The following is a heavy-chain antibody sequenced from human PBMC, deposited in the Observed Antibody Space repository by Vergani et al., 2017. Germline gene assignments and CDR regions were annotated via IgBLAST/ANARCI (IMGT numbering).Heavy chain of an antibody. J-gene: IGHJ4*02. CDR3: TTDPRGEVVVAANLWPGVVTAECDY. CDR2: IRSKAYGGTT. Sequence: EVQLVESGGGLVQPGRSLRLSCTASGFTFGDYAMSWFRQAPGKGLEWVGFIRSKAYGGTTEYAASVKGRFTISRDDSKSIDYLQMNSLKTEDTAVYYCTTDPRGEVVVAANLWPGVVTAECDYWGQGTLVTVSS. D-gene: IGHD2-15*01. V-gene: IGHV3-49*03. CDR1: GFTFGDYA.